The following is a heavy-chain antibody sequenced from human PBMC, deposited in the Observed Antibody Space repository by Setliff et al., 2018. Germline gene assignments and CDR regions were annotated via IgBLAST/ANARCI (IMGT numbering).Heavy chain of an antibody. CDR3: ARAELLWFGGFDP. CDR2: INHSGST. J-gene: IGHJ5*02. D-gene: IGHD3-10*01. Sequence: SETLSLTCTVSGGSISSGYYWSWIRQPPGKGLEWIGEINHSGSTNYNPSLKSRVTISVDTSKNQFSLKLSSVTAADTAVYYCARAELLWFGGFDPWGQGTLVTVSS. V-gene: IGHV4-34*01. CDR1: GGSISSGYY.